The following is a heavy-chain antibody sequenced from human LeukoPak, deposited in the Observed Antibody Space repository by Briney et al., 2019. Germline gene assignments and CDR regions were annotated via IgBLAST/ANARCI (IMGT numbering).Heavy chain of an antibody. CDR2: IFRGDGT. CDR3: MKEVPVSTIYD. Sequence: GGSLRLSCVASGFIVSTNYMSWVRQAPGKGLEWVAVIFRGDGTYHADSVKGRFTIYRDASKNTVYLHMNSLTAEDTAIYYCMKEVPVSTIYDWGQGVLVTVSS. V-gene: IGHV3-66*01. D-gene: IGHD1-1*01. J-gene: IGHJ4*02. CDR1: GFIVSTNY.